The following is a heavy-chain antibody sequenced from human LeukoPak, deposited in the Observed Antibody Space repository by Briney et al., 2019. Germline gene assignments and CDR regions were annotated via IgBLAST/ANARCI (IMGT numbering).Heavy chain of an antibody. CDR3: ASFSRRSYACTY. J-gene: IGHJ4*02. V-gene: IGHV3-21*01. CDR1: GLTFSSYS. CDR2: ISSSSRYI. D-gene: IGHD1-26*01. Sequence: NSGGSLRLSCAASGLTFSSYSMNWVPHAPGKALECVSSISSSSRYIFCAHSVKRGFTISRDNAENSLYAQMHSLRAEDTAVYYCASFSRRSYACTYWGQGTLVTVSS.